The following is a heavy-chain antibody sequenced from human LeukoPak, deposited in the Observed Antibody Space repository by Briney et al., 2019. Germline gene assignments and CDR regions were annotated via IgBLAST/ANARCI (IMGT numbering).Heavy chain of an antibody. CDR2: INSDGSST. J-gene: IGHJ4*02. Sequence: GSLRLSCTASGFTFSTHSMHWVRQAPGKGPVWVSRINSDGSSTRYADSVTGRFTISRDNAKNTVYLQMNSLRAEDTAVYYCAKVLGGLWPGIDYWGQGTVVTVSS. D-gene: IGHD2-15*01. V-gene: IGHV3-74*01. CDR1: GFTFSTHS. CDR3: AKVLGGLWPGIDY.